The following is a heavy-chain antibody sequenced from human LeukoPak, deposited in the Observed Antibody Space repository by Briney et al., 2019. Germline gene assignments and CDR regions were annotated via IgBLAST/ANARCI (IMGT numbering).Heavy chain of an antibody. CDR1: GGSISNYY. J-gene: IGHJ2*01. D-gene: IGHD3-10*01. Sequence: SETLSLTCTVSGGSISNYYWSWIRQPPGKGLEWIAYIYYSGSTNYSPSLKSRLTISVDTSKNQLSLKLSSVTAADTAVYYCARVSSTMVRGVIITHWYFDLWGRGTLVTVSS. V-gene: IGHV4-59*01. CDR3: ARVSSTMVRGVIITHWYFDL. CDR2: IYYSGST.